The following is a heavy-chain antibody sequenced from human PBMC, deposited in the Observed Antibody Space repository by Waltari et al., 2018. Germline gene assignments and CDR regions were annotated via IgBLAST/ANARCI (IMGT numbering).Heavy chain of an antibody. J-gene: IGHJ4*02. CDR1: GFTFSSYS. D-gene: IGHD1-26*01. V-gene: IGHV3-48*01. CDR3: ARESSGRHLFDY. Sequence: EVQLVESGGGLVQPGGSLRLSCAASGFTFSSYSLNWVRQAPGKGLAGVSYISSSSSTIYYADSVKSRFTISRDNAKNSLYLQMNSLRAEDTAVYYCARESSGRHLFDYWGQGTLVTVSS. CDR2: ISSSSSTI.